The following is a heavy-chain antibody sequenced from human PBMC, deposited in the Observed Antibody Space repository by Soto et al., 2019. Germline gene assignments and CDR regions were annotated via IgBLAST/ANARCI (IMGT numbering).Heavy chain of an antibody. CDR3: ARDGDPGYSFWSGPLGGGRFDP. J-gene: IGHJ5*02. D-gene: IGHD3-3*01. Sequence: QVQLVQSGAEVKEPGSSVNVSCKTSAGTFGNTAVTWVRQVPGQGLEWIGGIVPLFGTANYAQKFRVRVMTTPYESTRAAYKDLSSLRSDATAIYYCARDGDPGYSFWSGPLGGGRFDPWGQGTLVTVSS. V-gene: IGHV1-69*05. CDR1: AGTFGNTA. CDR2: IVPLFGTA.